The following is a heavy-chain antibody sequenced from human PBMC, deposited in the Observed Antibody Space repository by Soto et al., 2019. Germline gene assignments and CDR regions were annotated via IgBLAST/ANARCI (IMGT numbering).Heavy chain of an antibody. CDR2: IYYSGST. D-gene: IGHD5-12*01. V-gene: IGHV4-59*08. CDR1: GGSISSYY. Sequence: QVQLQESGPGLVKPSETLSLTCTVSGGSISSYYWSWIRQPPGKGLEWIGYIYYSGSTNYNPSLKSRVTISVDTSKNQSSLKLSSVTAADTAVYYCARHREEWLLSSSYYFDYWGQGTLVTVSS. J-gene: IGHJ4*02. CDR3: ARHREEWLLSSSYYFDY.